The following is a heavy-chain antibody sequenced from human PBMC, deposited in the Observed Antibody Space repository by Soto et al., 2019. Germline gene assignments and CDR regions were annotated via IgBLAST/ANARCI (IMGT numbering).Heavy chain of an antibody. J-gene: IGHJ6*02. CDR1: GLPVAGSY. CDR2: IYNDGTT. V-gene: IGHV3-53*01. D-gene: IGHD3-10*01. CDR3: VRPLPSGQAHARDV. Sequence: GGSLRLSCIASGLPVAGSYMAWVRQAPGKGLEWASVIYNDGTTYYSQSVEGRFTISRDTSKNTLYLQMDRLRDEDTAVYYCVRPLPSGQAHARDVWGQGTTVTVSS.